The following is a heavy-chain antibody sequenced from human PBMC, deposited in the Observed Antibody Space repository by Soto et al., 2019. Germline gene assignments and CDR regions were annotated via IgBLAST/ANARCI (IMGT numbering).Heavy chain of an antibody. CDR3: ERERDALDV. Sequence: QVQLVESGGGVVQPGRSLTLSCAASGFPFTSYAIHWVRQAPGKGLEWVAVISHDEGIKHYADSVKGRFTISRDNSKNTLYLKMNSLRDEDTAVYHCERERDALDVWGQGTTVTVSS. CDR2: ISHDEGIK. J-gene: IGHJ6*02. V-gene: IGHV3-30-3*01. CDR1: GFPFTSYA.